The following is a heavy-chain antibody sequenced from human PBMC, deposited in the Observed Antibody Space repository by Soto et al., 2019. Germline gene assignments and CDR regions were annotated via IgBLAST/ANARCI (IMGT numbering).Heavy chain of an antibody. V-gene: IGHV1-2*02. CDR3: ARDTEDTYYDILTGLGWFDP. D-gene: IGHD3-9*01. Sequence: XSVKVSCNASGYSFTGYYMHWVRQAPGQGLEWMGWINPNSGGTNYAQKFQGRVTMTRDTSISTAYMELSRLRSDDTAVYYCARDTEDTYYDILTGLGWFDPWGQGTLVTVSS. J-gene: IGHJ5*02. CDR2: INPNSGGT. CDR1: GYSFTGYY.